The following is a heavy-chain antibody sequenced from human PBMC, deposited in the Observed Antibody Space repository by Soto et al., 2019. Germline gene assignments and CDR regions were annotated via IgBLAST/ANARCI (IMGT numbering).Heavy chain of an antibody. CDR2: IYYSGST. J-gene: IGHJ6*02. V-gene: IGHV4-61*01. CDR1: GVSVSNRTHY. CDR3: SGVTLSWGTYGMDV. D-gene: IGHD2-21*02. Sequence: SETLSLTCEVSGVSVSNRTHYWTWIRQPPGKGLEWIGYIYYSGSTNYNPSLKSRVTISVDTSKNQFSLKLSSVTAADTAVYYCSGVTLSWGTYGMDVWGQGATVTVSS.